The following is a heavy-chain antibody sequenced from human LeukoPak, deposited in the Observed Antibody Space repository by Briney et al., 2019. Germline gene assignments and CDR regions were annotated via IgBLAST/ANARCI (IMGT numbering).Heavy chain of an antibody. Sequence: ASVKVSCKAPGYTFTSYDINWVRQATGQGLEWMGWMNPNSGNTGYAQKFQGRVTMTRNTSISTAYMELSSLRSEDTAVYYCARVLSPVWSTHADDAFDIWGQGTWSPSLQ. D-gene: IGHD2-8*01. V-gene: IGHV1-8*01. CDR1: GYTFTSYD. CDR2: MNPNSGNT. CDR3: ARVLSPVWSTHADDAFDI. J-gene: IGHJ3*02.